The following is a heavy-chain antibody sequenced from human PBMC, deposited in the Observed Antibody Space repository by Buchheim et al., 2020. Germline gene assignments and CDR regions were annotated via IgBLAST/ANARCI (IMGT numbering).Heavy chain of an antibody. CDR3: ARGHFRYDSSGSGWFDP. CDR2: IYTSGST. V-gene: IGHV4-61*02. Sequence: QVQLQESGPGLVKPSQTLSLTCTVSGGSISSGSYYWSWIRQPAGKGLEWIGRIYTSGSTNYNPSLKSRVTISDDTSKNQFSLKLSSVTAADTAVYYCARGHFRYDSSGSGWFDPWGQGTL. J-gene: IGHJ5*02. CDR1: GGSISSGSYY. D-gene: IGHD3-22*01.